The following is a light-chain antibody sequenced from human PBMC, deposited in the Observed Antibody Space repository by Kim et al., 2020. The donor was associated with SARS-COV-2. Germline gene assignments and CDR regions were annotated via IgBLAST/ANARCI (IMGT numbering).Light chain of an antibody. Sequence: SYELTQPPSVSVSPGQTATITCSGDELGNKHPSWYQQKSGQSPVLVIYHQNKRPSGIPERFSGSHSGNTVTLTISGTQAMDEADYFCQAWVSSTEVVFGGGTQLTVL. CDR2: HQN. CDR3: QAWVSSTEVV. J-gene: IGLJ2*01. CDR1: ELGNKH. V-gene: IGLV3-1*01.